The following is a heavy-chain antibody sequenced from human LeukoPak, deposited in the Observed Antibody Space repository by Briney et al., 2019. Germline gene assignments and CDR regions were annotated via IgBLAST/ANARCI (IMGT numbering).Heavy chain of an antibody. Sequence: GGSLRLSCAASGFTFSSYSMNWVRQAPGKGLEWVSSISSSSSYIYYADSVKGRFTISRDNAKNSLYLQMNSLRAEDTAVYYCARDPHYYDSSGYYYVNLPDAVDCWGERTMVIVSS. V-gene: IGHV3-21*01. CDR1: GFTFSSYS. J-gene: IGHJ3*01. CDR2: ISSSSSYI. D-gene: IGHD3-22*01. CDR3: ARDPHYYDSSGYYYVNLPDAVDC.